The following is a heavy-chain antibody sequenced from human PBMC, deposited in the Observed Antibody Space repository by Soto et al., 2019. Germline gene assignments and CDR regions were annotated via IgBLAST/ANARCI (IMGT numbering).Heavy chain of an antibody. CDR1: GFSLSSTRVA. CDR2: IYWDDDK. J-gene: IGHJ4*02. D-gene: IGHD6-19*01. V-gene: IGHV2-5*02. CDR3: AHSVVAGLGYYFDY. Sequence: QITLKESGPTLVKPTQTLTLTCTFSGFSLSSTRVAVGWIRQPPGKALEWLALIYWDDDKRYSPFLKSRLTITKYNSKNQVVLTMTNMDPVDTATYYCAHSVVAGLGYYFDYWGQGTLVTVSS.